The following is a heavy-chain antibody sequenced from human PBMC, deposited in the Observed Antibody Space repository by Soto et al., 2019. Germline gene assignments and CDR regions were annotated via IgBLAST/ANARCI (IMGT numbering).Heavy chain of an antibody. CDR1: GGSFSGYY. CDR3: ARKKGRGYYFDY. CDR2: INHSGST. J-gene: IGHJ4*02. D-gene: IGHD3-22*01. V-gene: IGHV4-34*01. Sequence: PSETLSLTCAVYGGSFSGYYWSWIRQPPGKGLEWIGEINHSGSTNYNPSLKSRVTISVDTSKNQFSLKLSSVTAADTAVYYCARKKGRGYYFDYWGQGTLVTVS.